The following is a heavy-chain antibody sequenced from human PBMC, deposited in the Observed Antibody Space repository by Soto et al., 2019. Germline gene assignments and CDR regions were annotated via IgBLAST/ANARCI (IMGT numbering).Heavy chain of an antibody. Sequence: QLQLQESGSGLVKPSQTLSLTCAVSGGSISSGGYSWSWIRQPPGKGLEWIGYIYHSGSTYYNPSLKSRVTISVDRSKNQSSLKLSSVTAADTAVYYCARASDSSGYPTRGGMDVWGQGTTVTVSS. V-gene: IGHV4-30-2*01. CDR2: IYHSGST. CDR3: ARASDSSGYPTRGGMDV. J-gene: IGHJ6*02. D-gene: IGHD3-22*01. CDR1: GGSISSGGYS.